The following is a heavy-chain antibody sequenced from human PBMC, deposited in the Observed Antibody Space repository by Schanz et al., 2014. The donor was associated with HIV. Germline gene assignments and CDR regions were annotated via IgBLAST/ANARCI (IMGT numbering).Heavy chain of an antibody. CDR1: GFPFSGFG. Sequence: VQLVESGGGLVKPGGSQRLSCAASGFPFSGFGIHWVRQAPSKGLEWVAVVAFDGGNKYYADSVKGRFTISRDNSKNTLYLQMNSLRADDTAVYYCARDYPYSSSSNYFDYWGQGTLVTVSS. J-gene: IGHJ4*02. V-gene: IGHV3-30*03. D-gene: IGHD6-6*01. CDR2: VAFDGGNK. CDR3: ARDYPYSSSSNYFDY.